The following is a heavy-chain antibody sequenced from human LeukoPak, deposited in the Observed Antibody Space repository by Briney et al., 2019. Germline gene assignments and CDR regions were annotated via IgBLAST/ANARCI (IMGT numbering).Heavy chain of an antibody. CDR1: GFTFSSYG. Sequence: GGSLRLSCAASGFTFSSYGMHLVLEASGPGLGSVAVIWYDGSNEYYADSVKGRFTISRDNYKNTLYLQMNSLRAEDTAVYYCARGMGHYYYYGMDVWGQGTTVTVSS. CDR3: ARGMGHYYYYGMDV. J-gene: IGHJ6*02. CDR2: IWYDGSNE. V-gene: IGHV3-33*01. D-gene: IGHD2-8*01.